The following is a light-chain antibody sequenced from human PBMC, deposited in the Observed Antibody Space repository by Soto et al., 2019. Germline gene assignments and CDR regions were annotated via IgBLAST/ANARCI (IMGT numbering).Light chain of an antibody. CDR1: QSVSRY. CDR2: DAS. V-gene: IGKV3-11*01. J-gene: IGKJ4*01. Sequence: EIVLTQSPATLSLSPGERATLSCRASQSVSRYLAWYQQKPGQAPRLLIYDASNRATGIPARFSGSGSGTDFTLPISSLEPEDFAVYYCQHRTTPFTFDGGTKVQI. CDR3: QHRTTPFT.